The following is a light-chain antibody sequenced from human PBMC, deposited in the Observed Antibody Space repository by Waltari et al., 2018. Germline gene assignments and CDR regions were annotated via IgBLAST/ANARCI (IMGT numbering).Light chain of an antibody. J-gene: IGLJ2*01. V-gene: IGLV2-11*01. CDR3: CSYAGTYILI. Sequence: QSALTQPRSVSGSPGQSVTISCTGTSSDVGAFDYVSWYQHYPGKAPKLIIEDVNNRPSGVPYRFPGSKSGNTASLTTSGLQAEDEAVYYCCSYAGTYILIFGGGTKLTVL. CDR1: SSDVGAFDY. CDR2: DVN.